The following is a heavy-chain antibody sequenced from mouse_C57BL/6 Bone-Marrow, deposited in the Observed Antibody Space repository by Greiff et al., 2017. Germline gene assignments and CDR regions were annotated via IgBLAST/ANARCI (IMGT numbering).Heavy chain of an antibody. CDR3: TSQSNYVGAMDY. CDR1: GYTFTDYE. CDR2: IDPETGGT. D-gene: IGHD2-5*01. J-gene: IGHJ4*01. Sequence: VQLQQSGAELVRPGASVTLSCKASGYTFTDYEMHWVKQTPVHGLEWIGSIDPETGGTAYNQKFKGKAILTADKSSSTAYMELRSLTSEDSAVYYCTSQSNYVGAMDYWGQGTSVTVSS. V-gene: IGHV1-15*01.